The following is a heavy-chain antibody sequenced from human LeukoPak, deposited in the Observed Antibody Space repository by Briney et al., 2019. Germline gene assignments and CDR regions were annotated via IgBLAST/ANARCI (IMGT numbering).Heavy chain of an antibody. V-gene: IGHV1-46*01. Sequence: EASVKVSCKASGYSLTRYYMHWVRQAPGQGLEWMGIMNPSGTSTNYAQKLQGRVIMTGDTSTSTVYMELRSLRSDDTAVYYCARALYYYDSRSYGDFDYWGQGTLVTVSS. CDR3: ARALYYYDSRSYGDFDY. D-gene: IGHD3-22*01. CDR2: MNPSGTST. J-gene: IGHJ4*02. CDR1: GYSLTRYY.